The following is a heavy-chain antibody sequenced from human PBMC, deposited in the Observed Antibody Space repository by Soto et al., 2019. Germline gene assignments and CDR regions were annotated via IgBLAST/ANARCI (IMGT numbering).Heavy chain of an antibody. CDR1: GYTVTTYD. J-gene: IGHJ6*02. D-gene: IGHD3-3*01. CDR3: ARERKFDFWRKGLDV. CDR2: MDPNSGST. V-gene: IGHV1-8*01. Sequence: ASVKVSCKASGYTVTTYDINCVRQAPGQGLEWLGWMDPNSGSTGYAQNFQGRITMTRNISRNTAHMELSSLQSEDTAVYYCARERKFDFWRKGLDVWGQGTTVTVSS.